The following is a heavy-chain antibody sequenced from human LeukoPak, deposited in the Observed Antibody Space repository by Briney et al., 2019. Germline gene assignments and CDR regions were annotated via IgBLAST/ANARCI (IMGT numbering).Heavy chain of an antibody. CDR3: AKDTARGVIAYYFDY. D-gene: IGHD3-10*01. V-gene: IGHV3-23*01. Sequence: PGESLRLSCAASGFTFSSYAMSWVRQAPGKGLEWVSAISGSGGSTYYADSVKGRFTISRDNSKNTLYLQMNSLRAEDTAVYYCAKDTARGVIAYYFDYWGQGTLVTVSS. J-gene: IGHJ4*02. CDR1: GFTFSSYA. CDR2: ISGSGGST.